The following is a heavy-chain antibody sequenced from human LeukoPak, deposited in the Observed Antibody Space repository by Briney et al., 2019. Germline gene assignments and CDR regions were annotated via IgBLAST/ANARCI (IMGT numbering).Heavy chain of an antibody. J-gene: IGHJ5*02. Sequence: ASVKVSCKASGYTFTSYGISWVRQAPGQGLEWMGWISAYNGSTSYAQKFQGRVTMTRDTSTSTIYMELSSLRSEDTAVYYYARDKTDSSTYSWFGPWGQGTLVTVSS. D-gene: IGHD6-13*01. CDR1: GYTFTSYG. CDR2: ISAYNGST. V-gene: IGHV1-18*01. CDR3: ARDKTDSSTYSWFGP.